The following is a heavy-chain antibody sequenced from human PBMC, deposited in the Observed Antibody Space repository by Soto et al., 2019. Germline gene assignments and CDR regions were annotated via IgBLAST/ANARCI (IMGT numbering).Heavy chain of an antibody. CDR2: INPNSGGT. CDR3: AREAYSGQQLAYDY. CDR1: GYTFTGYY. V-gene: IGHV1-2*04. D-gene: IGHD6-13*01. J-gene: IGHJ4*02. Sequence: QVQLVQSGAEVKKPGASVKVSCKASGYTFTGYYMHWVRQAPGQGLEWMGWINPNSGGTNYAQKFQGWVTMTRDTSISTAYMELGRLRSDDTAVYYCAREAYSGQQLAYDYWGQGTLVTVSS.